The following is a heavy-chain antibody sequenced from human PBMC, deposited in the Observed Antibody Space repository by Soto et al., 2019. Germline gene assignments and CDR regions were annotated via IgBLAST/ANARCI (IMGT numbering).Heavy chain of an antibody. Sequence: PSETLSLTCTVSGGSISSYYWSWIRQPPGKGLEWIGYIYYSGSTNYNPSLKSRVTISVDTSKNQFSLKLSSVTAADKAVYYCASRTARLQVLDPWGQGKMVTV. D-gene: IGHD5-18*01. CDR1: GGSISSYY. CDR3: ASRTARLQVLDP. CDR2: IYYSGST. J-gene: IGHJ5*02. V-gene: IGHV4-59*01.